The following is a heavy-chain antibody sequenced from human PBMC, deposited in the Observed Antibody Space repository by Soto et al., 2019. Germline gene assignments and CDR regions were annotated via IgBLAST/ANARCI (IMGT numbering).Heavy chain of an antibody. CDR3: ARHPTHDYGDYGGAFDI. J-gene: IGHJ3*02. Sequence: GESLKISCKGSGYSFTSYWIGWVRQMPGKGLEWMGIIYPGDSDTRYSPSFQGQVTISADKSISTAYLQWSSLKASDTAMYYCARHPTHDYGDYGGAFDIWGQGTMVTVS. CDR2: IYPGDSDT. CDR1: GYSFTSYW. V-gene: IGHV5-51*01. D-gene: IGHD4-17*01.